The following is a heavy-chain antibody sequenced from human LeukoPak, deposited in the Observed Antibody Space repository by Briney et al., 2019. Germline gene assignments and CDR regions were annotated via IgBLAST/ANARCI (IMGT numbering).Heavy chain of an antibody. V-gene: IGHV1-2*02. Sequence: ASVKVSCKASGYTFTGYYMHWVRQAPGQGLGWMGWINPNSGGTNYAQKFQGRVTMTRDTSISTAYMELGRLRSDDTAVYYCASDTSYSRRQHYYYYYMDVWGKGTTVTVSS. D-gene: IGHD1-26*01. CDR2: INPNSGGT. CDR1: GYTFTGYY. CDR3: ASDTSYSRRQHYYYYYMDV. J-gene: IGHJ6*03.